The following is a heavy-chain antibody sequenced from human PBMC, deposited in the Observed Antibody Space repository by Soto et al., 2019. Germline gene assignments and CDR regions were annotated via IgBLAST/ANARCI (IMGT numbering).Heavy chain of an antibody. CDR3: ASKQTHYYYYYGMDV. CDR2: IDPSDSYT. CDR1: GYSFTSYW. J-gene: IGHJ6*02. V-gene: IGHV5-10-1*01. Sequence: RGESLKISCKGSGYSFTSYWISWVRQMPGKGLEWMGRIDPSDSYTNYSPSFQGHVTISADKSISTAYLQWSSLKASDTAMYYCASKQTHYYYYYGMDVWGQGTTVTVSS.